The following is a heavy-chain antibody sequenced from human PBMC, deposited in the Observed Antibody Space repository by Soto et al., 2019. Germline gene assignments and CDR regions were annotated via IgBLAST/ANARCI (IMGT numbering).Heavy chain of an antibody. J-gene: IGHJ4*02. CDR3: AKAGPTSGYYYASDY. CDR1: GLTFKKHA. Sequence: PRGSLRHSCAASGLTFKKHAMHGVRQAPGKGREWVAAISGRDDSPYYADSVKGRFTISRDNSKNTVYLQMNSLGAEDTAIYYCAKAGPTSGYYYASDYWGQGT. V-gene: IGHV3-23*01. CDR2: ISGRDDSP. D-gene: IGHD3-22*01.